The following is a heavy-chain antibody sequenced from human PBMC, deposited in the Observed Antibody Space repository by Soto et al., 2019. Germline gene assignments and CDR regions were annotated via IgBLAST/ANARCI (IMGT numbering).Heavy chain of an antibody. Sequence: ASVKVSCKASGYTFTGYHMHWVRQAPGQGLEWMGWINPNSGGTNYAQKFQGWVTMTRDTSISTAYMELSRLRSDDTAVYYCAREGVRSIAAAGMMGYYYYGMDVWGQGTTVTVSS. J-gene: IGHJ6*02. CDR2: INPNSGGT. CDR1: GYTFTGYH. CDR3: AREGVRSIAAAGMMGYYYYGMDV. V-gene: IGHV1-2*04. D-gene: IGHD6-13*01.